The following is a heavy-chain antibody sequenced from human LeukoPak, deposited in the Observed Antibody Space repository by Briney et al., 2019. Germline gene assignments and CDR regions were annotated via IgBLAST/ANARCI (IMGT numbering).Heavy chain of an antibody. CDR3: ITPLPYSAQ. J-gene: IGHJ4*02. V-gene: IGHV3-15*01. D-gene: IGHD2-21*01. CDR1: GFTFSTYW. CDR2: IKPKTDGETT. Sequence: NSGGSLRLSCAASGFTFSTYWMSWVRQAPGKGLEWVGRIKPKTDGETTEYAAPVKDRFSISRDDSKSMMYLQMNSLKTEDTAVYYCITPLPYSAQGGQGTLVTVSS.